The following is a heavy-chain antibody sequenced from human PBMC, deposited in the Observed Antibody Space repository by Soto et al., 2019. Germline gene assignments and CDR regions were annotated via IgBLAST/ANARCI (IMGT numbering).Heavy chain of an antibody. CDR1: GVTFISYA. V-gene: IGHV1-69*01. D-gene: IGHD1-26*01. CDR2: IIPIFGTA. Sequence: SVKVTCKASGVTFISYAIIWVRQTPGQGLEWMGGIIPIFGTANYAQKFQGRVTITADESTSTAYMELSSLRSEDTAVYYCARDVGATTVIWFDPWGQGTLVTVSS. CDR3: ARDVGATTVIWFDP. J-gene: IGHJ5*02.